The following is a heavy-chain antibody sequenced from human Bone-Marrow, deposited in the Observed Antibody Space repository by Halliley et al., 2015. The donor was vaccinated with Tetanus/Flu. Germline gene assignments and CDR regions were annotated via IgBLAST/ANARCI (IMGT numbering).Heavy chain of an antibody. D-gene: IGHD3-3*01. J-gene: IGHJ4*02. CDR3: VLNGYYSLDY. Sequence: GKGPGWFGKIYQEGGHNYNPSLGGRVPISVDKSKNQFPLKLESVTAADTAVYYCVLNGYYSLDYWGPGTLVTVSS. V-gene: IGHV4-4*02. CDR2: IYQEGGH.